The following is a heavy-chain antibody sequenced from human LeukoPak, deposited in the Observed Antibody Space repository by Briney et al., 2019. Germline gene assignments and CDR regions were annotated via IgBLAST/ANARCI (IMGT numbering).Heavy chain of an antibody. V-gene: IGHV3-11*06. J-gene: IGHJ5*02. Sequence: PGGSLRLSCAASGFTFSDYFMAWVRQAPGKGLEWVSHISSSRSDTNYADSVKGRFTISRDNAKNSLSLQMNSLRAEDTAVYYCARGIHKTHCTRASCYVTLSDPGGQGTLVTASS. CDR1: GFTFSDYF. CDR3: ARGIHKTHCTRASCYVTLSDP. CDR2: ISSSRSDT. D-gene: IGHD2-2*01.